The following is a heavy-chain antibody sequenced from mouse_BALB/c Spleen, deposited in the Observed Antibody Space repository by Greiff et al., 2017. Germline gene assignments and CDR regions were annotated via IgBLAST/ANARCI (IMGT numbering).Heavy chain of an antibody. D-gene: IGHD1-1*01. V-gene: IGHV1-9*01. CDR1: GYTFSSYW. J-gene: IGHJ4*01. CDR3: ARWGRYYGSSYYAMDY. CDR2: ILPGSGST. Sequence: VKLQESGAELMKPGASVKISCKATGYTFSSYWIEWVKQRPGHGLEWIGEILPGSGSTNYNEKFKGKATFTADTSSNTAYMQLSSLTSEDSAVYYCARWGRYYGSSYYAMDYWGQGTSVTVSS.